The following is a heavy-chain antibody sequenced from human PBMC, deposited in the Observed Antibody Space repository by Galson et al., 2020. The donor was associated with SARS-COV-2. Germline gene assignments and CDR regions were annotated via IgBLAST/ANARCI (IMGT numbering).Heavy chain of an antibody. V-gene: IGHV3-30-3*01. CDR1: GFTFSSYA. D-gene: IGHD3-10*01. J-gene: IGHJ3*02. CDR2: ISYDGSNK. Sequence: GGYLRLSCAASGFTFSSYAMHWVSQAPGKGLERVAVISYDGSNKYYEDSVKGRFTISRDNSKNTLYLQMNSLRAEDTAVYYCARDWSRVLGVLWFGELPSGGAFDIWGQGTMVTVSS. CDR3: ARDWSRVLGVLWFGELPSGGAFDI.